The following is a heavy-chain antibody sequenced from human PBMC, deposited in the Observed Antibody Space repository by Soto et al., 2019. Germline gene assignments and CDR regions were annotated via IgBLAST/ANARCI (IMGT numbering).Heavy chain of an antibody. Sequence: SETLSLTCTVSGGSISSSSYYWGWIRQPPGKGLEWIGSIYYSGSTYYNPSLKSRVTISVDTSKNQFSLKLSSVTAADTAVYYCARHRYPAGIYRAYVFDDWGQGTLVTLSS. CDR1: GGSISSSSYY. D-gene: IGHD3-16*02. CDR3: ARHRYPAGIYRAYVFDD. J-gene: IGHJ4*02. CDR2: IYYSGST. V-gene: IGHV4-39*01.